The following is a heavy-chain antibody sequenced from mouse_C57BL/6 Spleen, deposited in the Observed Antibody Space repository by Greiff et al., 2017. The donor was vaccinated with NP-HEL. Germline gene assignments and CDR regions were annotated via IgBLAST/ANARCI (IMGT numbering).Heavy chain of an antibody. V-gene: IGHV1-82*01. CDR1: GYAFSSSW. D-gene: IGHD1-1*01. J-gene: IGHJ4*01. CDR2: IYPGDGDT. Sequence: QVQLQQSGPELVKPGASVKISCKASGYAFSSSWMNWVKQRPGKGLEWIGRIYPGDGDTNYNGKFKGKATLTADKSSSTAYMQLSSLTSEDSAVYFCARQYYGSSYDYYAMDYWGQGTSVTVSS. CDR3: ARQYYGSSYDYYAMDY.